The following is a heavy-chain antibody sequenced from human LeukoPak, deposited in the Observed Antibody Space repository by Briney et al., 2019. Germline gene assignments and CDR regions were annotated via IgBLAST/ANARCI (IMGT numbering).Heavy chain of an antibody. V-gene: IGHV3-23*01. CDR2: MNGTGEK. J-gene: IGHJ4*02. Sequence: PGGSLRLSCAASGLSFSSFAMGWVRQAPARGLEWLSSMNGTGEKFYADSVRGRFTLSRDDSRNTVYFQLNNLRVEDTAVYYCARASWVSSADAVRWGQGTVVTVSS. CDR1: GLSFSSFA. CDR3: ARASWVSSADAVR. D-gene: IGHD3-16*01.